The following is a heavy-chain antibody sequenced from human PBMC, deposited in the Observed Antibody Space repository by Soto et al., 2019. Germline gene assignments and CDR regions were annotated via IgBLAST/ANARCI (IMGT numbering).Heavy chain of an antibody. CDR2: ISYDGSNK. D-gene: IGHD5-18*01. J-gene: IGHJ4*02. CDR3: ARVIRYSGPLDY. V-gene: IGHV3-30-3*01. Sequence: GGSLRLSCAASGFTFSSYAMHWVRQAPGKGLEWVAVISYDGSNKYYADSVKGRFTISRDNSKNTLYLQMNSLRAEDTAVYYCARVIRYSGPLDYWGQGTLVTVSS. CDR1: GFTFSSYA.